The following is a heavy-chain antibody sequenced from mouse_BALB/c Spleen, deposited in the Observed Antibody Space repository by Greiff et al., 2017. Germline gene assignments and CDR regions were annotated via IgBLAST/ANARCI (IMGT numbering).Heavy chain of an antibody. CDR3: ARINYGKGYYAMDY. J-gene: IGHJ4*01. D-gene: IGHD2-1*01. CDR1: GYTFTDYN. CDR2: INPNNGGT. V-gene: IGHV1-18*01. Sequence: VQLQQSGPELVKPGASVKIPCKASGYTFTDYNMDWVKQSHGKSLEWIGDINPNNGGTIYNQKFKGKATLTVDKSSSTAYMELRSLTSEDTAVYYCARINYGKGYYAMDYWGQGTSVTVSS.